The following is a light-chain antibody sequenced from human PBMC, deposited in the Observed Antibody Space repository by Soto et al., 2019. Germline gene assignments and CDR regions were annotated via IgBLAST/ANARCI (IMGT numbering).Light chain of an antibody. CDR1: QSALHSSYDKNY. CDR2: WAS. CDR3: QQYYSTPFT. Sequence: DIVMTQSPVSLAVSLGERATINCKSSQSALHSSYDKNYLAWYQQKPGQPPKMLIYWASTWESGVPDRFSGSATGTDFTLTISSLQAEDVAVYYCQQYYSTPFTFGPGTKVDIK. J-gene: IGKJ3*01. V-gene: IGKV4-1*01.